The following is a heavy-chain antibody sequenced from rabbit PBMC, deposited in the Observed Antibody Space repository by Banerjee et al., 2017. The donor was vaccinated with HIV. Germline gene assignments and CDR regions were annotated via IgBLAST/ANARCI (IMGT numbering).Heavy chain of an antibody. D-gene: IGHD4-1*01. J-gene: IGHJ4*01. V-gene: IGHV1S45*01. CDR2: INTSSVST. CDR3: ARDLAGVIGWNFDL. Sequence: QEQLKETGGGLVQPWGSLRIFCTASGCSFTNKYVMCWVRQAPGKGLEWIACINTSSVSTVYATWAKGRFTNSRTSSTTVALQMTSLTAADTATYFCARDLAGVIGWNFDLWGQGTLVTVS. CDR1: GCSFTNKYV.